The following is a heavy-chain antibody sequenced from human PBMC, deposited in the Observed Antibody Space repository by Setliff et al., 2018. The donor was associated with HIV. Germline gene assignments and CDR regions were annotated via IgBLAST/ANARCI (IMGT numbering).Heavy chain of an antibody. Sequence: PSETLSLTCTVSGGSFRSSRYYWGWIRQPPGKGLEWIGNIHYGGFFWYSPSLKSRVTISVDTSKNQFSLKLSSVTAADTAVYYCARHDGMKAARRYNNDYMDVWGKGTTVTVSS. D-gene: IGHD6-6*01. V-gene: IGHV4-39*01. CDR1: GGSFRSSRYY. CDR3: ARHDGMKAARRYNNDYMDV. CDR2: IHYGGFF. J-gene: IGHJ6*03.